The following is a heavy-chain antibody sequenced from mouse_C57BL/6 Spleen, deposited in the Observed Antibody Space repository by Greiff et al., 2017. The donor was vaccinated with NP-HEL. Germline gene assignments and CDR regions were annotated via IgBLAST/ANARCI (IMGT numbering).Heavy chain of an antibody. Sequence: QVQLQQPGAELVRPGTSVKLSCKASGYTFTSYWMHWVKQRPGQGLEWIGVIDPSDSYTNYNQKFKGKATLTVDTSSSTAYMQLSSLTSEDSAVYYCANYYGSSYEGYYAMDYWGQGTSVTVSS. D-gene: IGHD1-1*01. J-gene: IGHJ4*01. CDR3: ANYYGSSYEGYYAMDY. V-gene: IGHV1-59*01. CDR1: GYTFTSYW. CDR2: IDPSDSYT.